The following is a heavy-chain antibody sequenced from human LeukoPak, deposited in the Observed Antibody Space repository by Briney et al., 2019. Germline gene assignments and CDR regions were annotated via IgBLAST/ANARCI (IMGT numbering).Heavy chain of an antibody. J-gene: IGHJ4*02. CDR3: TRDLYDFWSGYLLDY. V-gene: IGHV3-49*04. CDR1: GFTFGDYA. CDR2: IRSKAYGGTT. Sequence: GGSLRLSCTASGFTFGDYAMSWVRQAPGKGLEWVGFIRSKAYGGTTEYAASVKGRFTISRDDSKSLAYLQMNSLKTEDTAVYYCTRDLYDFWSGYLLDYWGQGTLVTVSS. D-gene: IGHD3-3*01.